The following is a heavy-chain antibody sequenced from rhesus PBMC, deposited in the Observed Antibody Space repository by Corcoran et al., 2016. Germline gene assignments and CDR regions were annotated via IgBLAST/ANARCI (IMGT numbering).Heavy chain of an antibody. CDR2: IFGSGGST. V-gene: IGHV4S2*01. J-gene: IGHJ4*01. CDR3: AKDMQRGYSYSRLFDY. CDR1: GASISNTY. Sequence: QVQLQESGPGLVKASETPPLTCAVSGASISNTYWTWIRQAPGKGLEWIGRIFGSGGSTSSNPSLKTRVTIAIDTSKNQFSLNLNSVTAADTAVYYCAKDMQRGYSYSRLFDYWGQGVLVTVSS. D-gene: IGHD5-12*01.